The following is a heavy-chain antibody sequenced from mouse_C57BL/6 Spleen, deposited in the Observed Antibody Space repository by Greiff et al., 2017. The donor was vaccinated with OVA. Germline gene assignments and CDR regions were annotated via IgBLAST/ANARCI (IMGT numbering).Heavy chain of an antibody. Sequence: VQLQQSGAELVRPGTSVKVSCKASGYAFTNYLIEWVKQRPGQGLEWIGVINPGSGGTNYNEKFKGKATLTADKSSSTAYMQLSSLTSEDTAVYYCAIITPEYYAMDYWGQGTSVTVSS. CDR2: INPGSGGT. J-gene: IGHJ4*01. D-gene: IGHD1-1*01. CDR1: GYAFTNYL. V-gene: IGHV1-54*01. CDR3: AIITPEYYAMDY.